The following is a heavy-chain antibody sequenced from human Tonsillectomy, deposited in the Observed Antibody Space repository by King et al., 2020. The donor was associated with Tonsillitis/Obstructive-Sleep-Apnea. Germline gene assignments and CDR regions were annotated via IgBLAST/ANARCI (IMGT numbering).Heavy chain of an antibody. CDR2: IYYSGST. J-gene: IGHJ6*02. D-gene: IGHD2-2*01. Sequence: QLQESGPGLVKPSETLSLTCTVSGGSISSYYWSWIRQPPGKGLEWIGYIYYSGSTNYNPSPKSRVTISVDTSKNQFSLKLSSVTAADTAVYYCAREVVPAATNYYYYGMDVWGQGTTVTVSS. CDR1: GGSISSYY. V-gene: IGHV4-59*01. CDR3: AREVVPAATNYYYYGMDV.